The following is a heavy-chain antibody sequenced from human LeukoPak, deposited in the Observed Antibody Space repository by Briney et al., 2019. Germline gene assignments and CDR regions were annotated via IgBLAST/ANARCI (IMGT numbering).Heavy chain of an antibody. V-gene: IGHV3-7*01. J-gene: IGHJ4*02. D-gene: IGHD3-10*01. CDR2: IKQDGSEK. CDR1: GFTFSSYW. CDR3: ASVQRGLLWFGEAFDY. Sequence: QSGGSLRLSCAASGFTFSSYWMSWVRQATGKGLEWVANIKQDGSEKYYVDSVKGRFTISRDNAKNSLYLQMNSLRAEDTAVYYCASVQRGLLWFGEAFDYWGQGTLVTVSS.